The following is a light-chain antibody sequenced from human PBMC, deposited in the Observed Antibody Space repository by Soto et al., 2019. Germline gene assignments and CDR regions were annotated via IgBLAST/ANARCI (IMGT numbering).Light chain of an antibody. Sequence: DTHMTQSPSTLSASVGDRVTITCRASQSISSSLAWYQQKPGRAPQLLMYMASTLESGVPSRFGGSGSGTEFTLTISSLQPDDFATYYCQQYKTYPFIFGPGTKVDIK. CDR2: MAS. CDR1: QSISSS. J-gene: IGKJ3*01. V-gene: IGKV1-5*03. CDR3: QQYKTYPFI.